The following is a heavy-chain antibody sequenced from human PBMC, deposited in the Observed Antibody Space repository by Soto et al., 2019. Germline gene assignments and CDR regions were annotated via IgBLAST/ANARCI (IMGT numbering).Heavy chain of an antibody. CDR3: AGVQQQLGWFDS. Sequence: VSYRAPEYTFTSYTMHLVRQAPGQRLEWMGWINAGNGNTKYSQKFQGRVTITRDTSASTAYMELSSLRSEDTAVYYCAGVQQQLGWFDSWGQGTLVTVSS. D-gene: IGHD6-13*01. V-gene: IGHV1-3*01. CDR2: INAGNGNT. J-gene: IGHJ5*01. CDR1: EYTFTSYT.